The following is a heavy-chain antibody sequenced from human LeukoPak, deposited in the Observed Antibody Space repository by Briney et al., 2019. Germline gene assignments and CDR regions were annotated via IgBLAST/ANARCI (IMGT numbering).Heavy chain of an antibody. CDR3: ARDRIAGIDY. CDR1: GFTFSSYA. V-gene: IGHV3-23*01. J-gene: IGHJ4*02. D-gene: IGHD1-14*01. Sequence: GGSLRLSCAASGFTFSSYAMSWVRQAPGKGLEWVSAISGSGGSTYYADSVKGRFTISRDNAKNSLYLQMNSLRAEDTAVYYCARDRIAGIDYWGQGTLVTVSS. CDR2: ISGSGGST.